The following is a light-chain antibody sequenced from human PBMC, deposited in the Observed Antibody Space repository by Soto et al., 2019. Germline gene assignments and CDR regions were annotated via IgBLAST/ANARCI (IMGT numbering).Light chain of an antibody. CDR1: SSDVGGYRF. J-gene: IGLJ1*01. Sequence: QSALAQPASVSGSPGQSITISCTGTSSDVGGYRFVSWYQHHPGEAPKLIIYEVSNRPSGVSYRFSGSKSGNTASLTISGLQAEDEADYYCCSYAGSSTYVFGTGTKSPS. CDR3: CSYAGSSTYV. CDR2: EVS. V-gene: IGLV2-23*02.